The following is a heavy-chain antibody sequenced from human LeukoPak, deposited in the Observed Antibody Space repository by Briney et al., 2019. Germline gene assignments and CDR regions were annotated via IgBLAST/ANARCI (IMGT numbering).Heavy chain of an antibody. J-gene: IGHJ4*02. CDR3: ARAELVRRFDY. CDR2: ISTSTGDT. V-gene: IGHV1-18*01. Sequence: ASVKVSCKTSGYSFILYGISWVRQAPGQGPEWMGWISTSTGDTKYTQKFQGRVTMTTDTSTSTAYMELRSLRSDDTAVYYCARAELVRRFDYWGQGTLVTVSS. CDR1: GYSFILYG. D-gene: IGHD6-6*01.